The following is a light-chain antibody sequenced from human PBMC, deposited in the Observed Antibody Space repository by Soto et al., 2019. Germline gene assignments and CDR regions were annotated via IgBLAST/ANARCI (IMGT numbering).Light chain of an antibody. CDR2: DAS. CDR1: QSISSW. V-gene: IGKV1-5*01. Sequence: TQSPGTLSASVGDRVTITCRASQSISSWLAWYQQKPGKAPKLLIYDASNLESGVPSRFSGSGSGTEFTLTISSLQPDDFATYYCQQYNSYSTFGQGTKVEIK. CDR3: QQYNSYST. J-gene: IGKJ1*01.